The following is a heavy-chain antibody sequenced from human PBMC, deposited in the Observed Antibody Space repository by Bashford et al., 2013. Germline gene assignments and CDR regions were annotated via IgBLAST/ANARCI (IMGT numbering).Heavy chain of an antibody. J-gene: IGHJ4*02. CDR3: ARDRNSWFEGSLEKN. CDR2: ISGSGGTT. V-gene: IGHV3-23*01. CDR1: GITLSTYA. D-gene: IGHD3-10*01. Sequence: GSLRLSCAASGITLSTYAMSWVRQAPGKGLEWVSGISGSGGTTYNADSVKGRFTISRDNSKNTLYLQMNSLRAEDTAVYYCARDRNSWFEGSLEKNWGQGTLVTVSS.